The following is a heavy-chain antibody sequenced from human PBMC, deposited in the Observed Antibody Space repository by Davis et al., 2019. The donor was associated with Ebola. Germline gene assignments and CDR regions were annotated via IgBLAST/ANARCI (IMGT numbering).Heavy chain of an antibody. D-gene: IGHD4-17*01. Sequence: PSETLSLTCSVSGASISDFDWGWIRQPPGTGLEWIGYMYYSGSTNCKPSLKSRVSMSVDTSNNQFSLKLSSATAADTAVYYCARDRYGDLDSWGQGTLVTVSS. CDR1: GASISDFD. CDR3: ARDRYGDLDS. CDR2: MYYSGST. J-gene: IGHJ5*01. V-gene: IGHV4-59*01.